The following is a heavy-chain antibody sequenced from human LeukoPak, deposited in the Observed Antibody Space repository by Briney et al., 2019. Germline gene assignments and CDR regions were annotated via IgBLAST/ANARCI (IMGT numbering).Heavy chain of an antibody. CDR3: TRDLGTVTTDYFDY. D-gene: IGHD4-17*01. Sequence: GGSLRLSCTASGFTFGDYAMSWVPQAPGKGLEWVGFIRSKAYGGTTEYAASVKGRFTISRDDSKSIAYLQMNSLKTEDTAVYYCTRDLGTVTTDYFDYWGQGTLVTVSS. CDR2: IRSKAYGGTT. J-gene: IGHJ4*02. CDR1: GFTFGDYA. V-gene: IGHV3-49*04.